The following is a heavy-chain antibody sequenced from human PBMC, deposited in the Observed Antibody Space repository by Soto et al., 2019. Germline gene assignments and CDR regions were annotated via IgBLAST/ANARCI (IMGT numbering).Heavy chain of an antibody. D-gene: IGHD3-3*01. CDR1: GFSISHYF. Sequence: ASETLSLTFTFSGFSISHYFCNWIRQPAGKGLEWIGRIDNSGSTNYNPSLKSRITMSADTSRNQFSLKLNSVTAADTAVYYCARGGQDFWSGPFDYWGQGALVTVSS. CDR2: IDNSGST. V-gene: IGHV4-4*07. J-gene: IGHJ4*02. CDR3: ARGGQDFWSGPFDY.